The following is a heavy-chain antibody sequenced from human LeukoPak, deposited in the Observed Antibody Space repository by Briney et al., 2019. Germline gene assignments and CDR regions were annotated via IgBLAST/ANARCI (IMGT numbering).Heavy chain of an antibody. V-gene: IGHV3-48*01. Sequence: GGSLRLSCAASGFTFSSYSMNWVRQAPGKGLEWVSYISSSSSTIYYADSVKGRFTISRDNAKNSLYLQMNSLRAEDTAVYYCARDLWASSIPEGYCSGGSCYLGLPPGGMDVWGKGTTVTVSS. CDR1: GFTFSSYS. J-gene: IGHJ6*04. CDR3: ARDLWASSIPEGYCSGGSCYLGLPPGGMDV. CDR2: ISSSSSTI. D-gene: IGHD2-15*01.